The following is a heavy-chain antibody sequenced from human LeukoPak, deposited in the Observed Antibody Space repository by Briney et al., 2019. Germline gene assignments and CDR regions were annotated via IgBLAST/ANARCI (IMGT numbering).Heavy chain of an antibody. CDR1: GYSFTSHW. D-gene: IGHD1-26*01. CDR2: IYPGDSDT. J-gene: IGHJ6*02. Sequence: PGESLKISCKSFGYSFTSHWVGWVRQMPGKGLEWMGVIYPGDSDTRYNPSFQGQVTISADKSISTAYLQWSSLKASDTAMYYCARQTTSGSYLNPYYYYGMDVWGQGTTVTVSS. CDR3: ARQTTSGSYLNPYYYYGMDV. V-gene: IGHV5-51*01.